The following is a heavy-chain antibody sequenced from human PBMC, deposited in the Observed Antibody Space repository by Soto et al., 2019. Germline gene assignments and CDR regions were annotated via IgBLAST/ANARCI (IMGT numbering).Heavy chain of an antibody. CDR2: IYYSGST. Sequence: SETLSLTCTVSGGSISSGCYYWSWIRQHPGKGLEWIGYIYYSGSTYYNPSLKSRVTISVDTSKNQFSLKLSSVTAADTAVYYCARKTPIVVVVVAGAFDIWGQGTMVTVSS. CDR1: GGSISSGCYY. J-gene: IGHJ3*02. D-gene: IGHD2-15*01. CDR3: ARKTPIVVVVVAGAFDI. V-gene: IGHV4-31*03.